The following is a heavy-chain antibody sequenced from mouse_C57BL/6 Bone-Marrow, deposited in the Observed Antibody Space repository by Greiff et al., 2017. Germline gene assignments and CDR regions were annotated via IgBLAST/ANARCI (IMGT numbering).Heavy chain of an antibody. CDR3: AGGGVAGY. V-gene: IGHV5-4*01. Sequence: EVQGVESGGGLVKPGGSLKLSCAASGFTFSSYAMSWVRQTPEKRLEWVATISDGSSYNYYPDTVKGRFTISRDHAKNNLYLQMSHLKSEDTAMXYCAGGGVAGYWGQGTTLTVSS. CDR2: ISDGSSYN. D-gene: IGHD1-1*01. J-gene: IGHJ2*01. CDR1: GFTFSSYA.